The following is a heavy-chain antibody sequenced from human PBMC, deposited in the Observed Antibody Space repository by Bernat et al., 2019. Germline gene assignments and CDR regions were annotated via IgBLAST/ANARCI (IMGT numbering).Heavy chain of an antibody. CDR3: ARGSPNYYFWSCFFSYDAFDI. D-gene: IGHD3-3*01. V-gene: IGHV3-74*01. CDR1: GFTFSSYW. CDR2: INSDGSST. Sequence: EVQLVESGGGLVQPGGSLRLSCAASGFTFSSYWMHWVRQAPGKGLVWVSRINSDGSSTSYADSVKGRFTISRDNAKNTLYLQMNSLRAEDTAWYYWARGSPNYYFWSCFFSYDAFDIWGQGTMVTVSS. J-gene: IGHJ3*02.